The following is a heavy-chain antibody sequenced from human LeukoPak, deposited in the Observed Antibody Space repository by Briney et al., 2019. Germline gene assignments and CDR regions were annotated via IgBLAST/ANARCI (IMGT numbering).Heavy chain of an antibody. V-gene: IGHV1-8*01. CDR3: ARAVGHPGRYYYDSSGYYSSSNVNY. D-gene: IGHD3-22*01. CDR2: MNPNSGNT. CDR1: GYTFTSYD. Sequence: ASVKVSCKASGYTFTSYDINWVRQATGQGLEWMGWMNPNSGNTGYAQKFQGRVTMTRNTSISTAYMELSSLRSEDTAVYYCARAVGHPGRYYYDSSGYYSSSNVNYWGQGTLVTVSS. J-gene: IGHJ4*02.